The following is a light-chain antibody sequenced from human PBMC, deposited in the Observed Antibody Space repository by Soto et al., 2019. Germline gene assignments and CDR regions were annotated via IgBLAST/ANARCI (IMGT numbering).Light chain of an antibody. V-gene: IGLV2-14*01. CDR1: SSDVGGYNY. Sequence: QSALTQPASVSGSPGQSITISCTGTSSDVGGYNYVSWYQQHPGKASKLMIYEVSNRPSGVSNRFSGSKSGNTASLTISGLQAEDEADYYCSSYTSSSTLNVFGTGTQLTVL. CDR3: SSYTSSSTLNV. J-gene: IGLJ1*01. CDR2: EVS.